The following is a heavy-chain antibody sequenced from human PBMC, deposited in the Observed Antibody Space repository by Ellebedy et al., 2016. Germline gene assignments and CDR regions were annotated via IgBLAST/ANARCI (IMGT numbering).Heavy chain of an antibody. CDR3: ARHGWHYYGSGSYYSANWFNP. CDR1: GGSFSGYY. V-gene: IGHV4-39*01. CDR2: IYYSGST. J-gene: IGHJ5*02. Sequence: SETLSLTXAVYGGSFSGYYWGWIRQPPGKGLEWIGSIYYSGSTYYNPSLKSRVTISVDTSKNQFSLKLSSVTAADTAVYYCARHGWHYYGSGSYYSANWFNPWGQGTLVTVSS. D-gene: IGHD3-10*01.